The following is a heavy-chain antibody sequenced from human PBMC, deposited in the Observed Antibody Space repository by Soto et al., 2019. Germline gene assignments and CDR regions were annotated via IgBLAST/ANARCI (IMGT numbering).Heavy chain of an antibody. CDR3: ARHDCISSSCYYYYYYVMDV. J-gene: IGHJ6*02. Sequence: QVQLVQSGAEAKKPGSSLKVSCKASGDTFSSYAISWVRQAPGQGLEWMGGIIPFFDTANYAQQFQGRVTITADESTSTAYMELSSLRSEDTAVYYCARHDCISSSCYYYYYYVMDVWGQGTTVTVSS. CDR1: GDTFSSYA. D-gene: IGHD2-2*01. CDR2: IIPFFDTA. V-gene: IGHV1-69*12.